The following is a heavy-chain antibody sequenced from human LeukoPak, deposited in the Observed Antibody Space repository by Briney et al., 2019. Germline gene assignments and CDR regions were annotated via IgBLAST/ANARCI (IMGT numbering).Heavy chain of an antibody. V-gene: IGHV1-8*01. J-gene: IGHJ5*02. Sequence: ASVKVSCKASGYTFTSYDINWVRQATGQGLEWMGWMNPTSGKIGYAQKFQGRVTMTRNTSISTAYMELSSLRSEDTAVYYCARVRGRVTIFGVVTRQGNWFDPWGQGTLVTVSS. CDR2: MNPTSGKI. CDR3: ARVRGRVTIFGVVTRQGNWFDP. D-gene: IGHD3-3*01. CDR1: GYTFTSYD.